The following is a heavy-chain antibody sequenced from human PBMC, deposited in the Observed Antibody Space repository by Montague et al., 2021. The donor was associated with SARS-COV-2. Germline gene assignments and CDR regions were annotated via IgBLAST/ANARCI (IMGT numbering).Heavy chain of an antibody. V-gene: IGHV4-59*08. CDR3: ARGWAFDP. J-gene: IGHJ3*01. CDR1: GGSTASHY. Sequence: SETLSLTCTVSGGSTASHYWNSIRQSPGKRPEWIGYVYYNGDTKYNPSFQSRVTISIDTSENHFSLRLNSVTAADTAGYFCARGWAFDPWGQGRLVTVSS. D-gene: IGHD6-19*01. CDR2: VYYNGDT.